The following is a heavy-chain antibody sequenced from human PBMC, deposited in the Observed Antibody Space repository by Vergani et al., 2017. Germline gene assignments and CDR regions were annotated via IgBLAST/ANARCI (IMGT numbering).Heavy chain of an antibody. Sequence: QVQLQESGPGLVKPSETLSLTCIVSGGSISSYYWSWIRQPAGKRLEWIGRIYTSESTNYNPSLKSRVTMSVDTSKNQFSLKLTSVTAADTAVYYCARNPYCGGDCYSDAFDMWGEGTMGTVSS. V-gene: IGHV4-4*07. D-gene: IGHD2-21*02. CDR2: IYTSEST. CDR1: GGSISSYY. CDR3: ARNPYCGGDCYSDAFDM. J-gene: IGHJ3*02.